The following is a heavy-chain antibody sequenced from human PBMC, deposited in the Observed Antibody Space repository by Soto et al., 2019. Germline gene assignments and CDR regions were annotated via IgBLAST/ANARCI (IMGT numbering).Heavy chain of an antibody. D-gene: IGHD2-15*01. J-gene: IGHJ4*02. CDR1: GGSISSYY. CDR3: ARLLRYCSGGSCFTGFDY. Sequence: SETLSLTCTVSGGSISSYYWSWIRQPPGKGLEWIGYIYYSGSTNYNPSLKSRVTISVDTSKNQFSLKLSSVTAADTAVYYCARLLRYCSGGSCFTGFDYWGQGTLVTVSS. V-gene: IGHV4-59*01. CDR2: IYYSGST.